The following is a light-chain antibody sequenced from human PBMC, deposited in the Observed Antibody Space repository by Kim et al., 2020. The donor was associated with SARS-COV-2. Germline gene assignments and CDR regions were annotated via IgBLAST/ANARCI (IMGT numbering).Light chain of an antibody. CDR1: QSVSSSY. J-gene: IGKJ4*01. CDR2: GAS. CDR3: QQYGSSPLT. Sequence: EIVLTQSPGTLSLSPGERATLSCRASQSVSSSYLAWYQQKPGQAPRLLIYGASSRATGIPDRFSGSGSGTAFTLTISRLEPEDYAVYYCQQYGSSPLTSGGGTKV. V-gene: IGKV3-20*01.